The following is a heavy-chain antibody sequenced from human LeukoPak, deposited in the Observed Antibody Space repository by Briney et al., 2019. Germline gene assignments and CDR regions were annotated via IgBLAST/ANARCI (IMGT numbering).Heavy chain of an antibody. CDR3: ARTTEGGYTYDYFYYYYMDV. J-gene: IGHJ6*03. Sequence: NSSETLSLTCTVSGGSISSYHWSWIRQPPGKGLEWIGYIYYSGGTNYNPSLKSRVTISVDTFKNQFSLKLSSVPAADTAVYYCARTTEGGYTYDYFYYYYMDVWGKGTTVTISS. D-gene: IGHD5-18*01. CDR2: IYYSGGT. V-gene: IGHV4-59*01. CDR1: GGSISSYH.